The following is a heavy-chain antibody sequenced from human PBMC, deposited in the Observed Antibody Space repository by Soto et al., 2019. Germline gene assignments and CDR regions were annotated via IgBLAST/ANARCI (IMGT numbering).Heavy chain of an antibody. CDR3: AKEHHYSSSWSEFDY. V-gene: IGHV3-23*01. Sequence: EVQLLGSGGGLVQPGGSLRLSCAASGFTFSSYAMSWVRQAPGKGLEWVSAISGSGVSTYYADSVKGRFTISRDKSKNARDLQMNSRRAEGAAVNYCAKEHHYSSSWSEFDYWGQGTLVTVSS. CDR2: ISGSGVST. CDR1: GFTFSSYA. J-gene: IGHJ4*02. D-gene: IGHD6-13*01.